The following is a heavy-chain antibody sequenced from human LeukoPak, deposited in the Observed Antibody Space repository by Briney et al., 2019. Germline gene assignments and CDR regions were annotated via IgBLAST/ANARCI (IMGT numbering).Heavy chain of an antibody. CDR3: ARKDGDY. CDR2: IYSSGST. V-gene: IGHV4-4*07. CDR1: GASFSSFH. Sequence: SSETLSLTCTVSGASFSSFHWTWIRQPAGKGLEWIGLIYSSGSTIYNPSLKSRVAMSVDITKNQLSLKLSSVTAADTAMYYCARKDGDYWGQGTLVTVSS. J-gene: IGHJ4*02.